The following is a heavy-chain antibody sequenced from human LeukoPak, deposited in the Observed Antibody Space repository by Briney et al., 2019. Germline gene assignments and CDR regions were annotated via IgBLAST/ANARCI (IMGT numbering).Heavy chain of an antibody. CDR1: GGSFSGYY. V-gene: IGHV4-34*01. J-gene: IGHJ5*02. CDR3: ARGLWFDP. CDR2: ISHSGST. Sequence: MPSETLSLTCAVYGGSFSGYYWSWIRQPPGKGLEWIGEISHSGSTNYNPSLKSRVTISVDTSKNQFSLKLSSVTAADTAVYYCARGLWFDPWGQGTLVTVSS.